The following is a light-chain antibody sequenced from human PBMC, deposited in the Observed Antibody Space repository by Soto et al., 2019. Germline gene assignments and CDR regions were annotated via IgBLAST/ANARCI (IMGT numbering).Light chain of an antibody. CDR3: QQENSFPLT. J-gene: IGKJ4*01. CDR2: PAS. CDR1: QAIGYW. Sequence: DIQMTQSPSPVSASVGDRVTITCRASQAIGYWLAWYQQKPGKAPKLLIYPASKLQSGVPSRFSGSGSGTDFTLTISSLQPEDFAIYYCQQENSFPLTFGGGTKVEIK. V-gene: IGKV1-12*01.